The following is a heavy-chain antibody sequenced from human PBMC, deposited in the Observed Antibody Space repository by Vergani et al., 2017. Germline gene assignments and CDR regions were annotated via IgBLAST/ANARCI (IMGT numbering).Heavy chain of an antibody. CDR2: ISWNSGSI. CDR3: AKDLGTIFGVVIYYYYGMDV. J-gene: IGHJ6*02. V-gene: IGHV3-9*01. D-gene: IGHD3-3*01. Sequence: EVQLVESGGGLVQPGRSLRLSCAASGFTFDDYAMHWVRQAPGKGLEWVSGISWNSGSIGYADSVKGRFTISRDNSKNTLYLQMNSLRAEDTAVYYCAKDLGTIFGVVIYYYYGMDVWGQGTTVTVSS. CDR1: GFTFDDYA.